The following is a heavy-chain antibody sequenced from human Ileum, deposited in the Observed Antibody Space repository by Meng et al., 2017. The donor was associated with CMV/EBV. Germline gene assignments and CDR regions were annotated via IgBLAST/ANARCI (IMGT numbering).Heavy chain of an antibody. CDR2: ISYSGNA. CDR1: GGSITSGGYY. Sequence: GGSITSGGYYWNWIRQPPGKGLEWIGSISYSGNAYSSPSLKSRLTISADTSSNQFSLKLSSVTAADTAVYYCARGGSNSAGYYSPFYWGQGTLVTVSS. D-gene: IGHD3-22*01. J-gene: IGHJ4*02. CDR3: ARGGSNSAGYYSPFY. V-gene: IGHV4-31*02.